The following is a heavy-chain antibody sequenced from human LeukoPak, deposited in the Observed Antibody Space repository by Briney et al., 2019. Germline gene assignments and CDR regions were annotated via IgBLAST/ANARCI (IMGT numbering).Heavy chain of an antibody. CDR3: ARRVGRWFGERAYYYNYMDV. CDR1: GGPFSGYY. J-gene: IGHJ6*03. CDR2: INHRRST. Sequence: AETLSLPCAVYGGPFSGYYWTWIRQPPGKGLEWMGEINHRRSTKYSPSLKSRVTISVDTSKNQFSLRLSSVTAADTAVYYCARRVGRWFGERAYYYNYMDVWGKGTTVTISS. V-gene: IGHV4-34*01. D-gene: IGHD3-10*01.